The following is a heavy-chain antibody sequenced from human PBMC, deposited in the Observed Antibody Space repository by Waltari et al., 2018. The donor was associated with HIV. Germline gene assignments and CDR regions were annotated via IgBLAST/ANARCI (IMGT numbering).Heavy chain of an antibody. Sequence: QVQLQESGPGLVKPSQTLSLTCSVPGASIRSGGYQWRWIRQHPGKGLELLGYIHSGGSTYYNPALKSLIVISMDTPTNQVSLRLRSVTAADTAVYYCARGMRWGTTLSGGAFDIWGQGTMVAVSS. J-gene: IGHJ3*02. CDR1: GASIRSGGYQ. D-gene: IGHD1-1*01. CDR3: ARGMRWGTTLSGGAFDI. CDR2: IHSGGST. V-gene: IGHV4-31*01.